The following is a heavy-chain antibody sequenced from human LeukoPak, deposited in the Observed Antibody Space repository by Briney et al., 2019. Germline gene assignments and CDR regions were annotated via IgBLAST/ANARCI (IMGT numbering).Heavy chain of an antibody. Sequence: GGSLRLSCVASGFTFSNYAMHWVRQAPGKGLEYVSAIIGSGGSTYYANSVKGRFTISRDNSKNTLYLQMGSLRAEDMAVYYCARRMSAAGLNDYWGQGTLVTVSS. V-gene: IGHV3-64*01. CDR1: GFTFSNYA. CDR2: IIGSGGST. CDR3: ARRMSAAGLNDY. D-gene: IGHD6-13*01. J-gene: IGHJ4*02.